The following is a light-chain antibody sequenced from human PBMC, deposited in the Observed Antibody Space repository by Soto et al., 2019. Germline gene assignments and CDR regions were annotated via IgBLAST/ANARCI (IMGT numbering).Light chain of an antibody. J-gene: IGKJ4*01. CDR3: QQYYSYPRT. V-gene: IGKV1-8*01. Sequence: AIRMTQSPSPLSASTGDRVTITCRASQGISSYFAWYQQKPGKAPKLLIYAASTLQSGVPSRFSGSGSGTDFTLTISCLQSEDFATYYCQQYYSYPRTFGGGTKVEIK. CDR1: QGISSY. CDR2: AAS.